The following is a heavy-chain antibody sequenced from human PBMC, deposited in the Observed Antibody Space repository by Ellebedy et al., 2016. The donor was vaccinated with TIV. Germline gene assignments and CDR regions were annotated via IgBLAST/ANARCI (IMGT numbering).Heavy chain of an antibody. CDR2: ISGSGGST. J-gene: IGHJ4*02. D-gene: IGHD3-10*01. Sequence: GESLKISCAASRFTFGSYAMSWVRQAPGKGLEWVSAISGSGGSTYYADSVKGRFTISRDNSKNTLYLQMNSLRAEDTAVYYCARDHYGSSKSTYDYWGQGTLVTVSS. CDR3: ARDHYGSSKSTYDY. CDR1: RFTFGSYA. V-gene: IGHV3-23*01.